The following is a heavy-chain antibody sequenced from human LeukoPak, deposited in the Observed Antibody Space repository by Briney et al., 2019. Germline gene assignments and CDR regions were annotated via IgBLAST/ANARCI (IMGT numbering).Heavy chain of an antibody. J-gene: IGHJ4*02. D-gene: IGHD3-22*01. CDR3: ARDQYYYDSSGFYRFDY. CDR1: GGSLCGDY. Sequence: SETLSLACTLPGGSLCGDYWSWMPQPAGKGLEWIGRIHTSGSTNYNPSLKSRVTMSGDTSKNQFSLRLSSVTAADTAVYYCARDQYYYDSSGFYRFDYWGQGTLVTVSS. V-gene: IGHV4-4*07. CDR2: IHTSGST.